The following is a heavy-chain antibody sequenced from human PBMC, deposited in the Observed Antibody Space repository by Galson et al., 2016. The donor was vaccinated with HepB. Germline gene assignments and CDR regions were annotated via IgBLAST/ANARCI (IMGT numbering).Heavy chain of an antibody. CDR2: LTGSGAGT. D-gene: IGHD3-10*02. CDR3: AKVSRQSMFLGYIGA. CDR1: GFTFDNYA. V-gene: IGHV3-23*01. Sequence: SLRLSCAASGFTFDNYAMAWVRQAPGKGLEWVSGLTGSGAGTYYADFVKGRFTISRDNSKTTLFLQMNTVRDEDTAIYYCAKVSRQSMFLGYIGAWGQGTLVTVSS. J-gene: IGHJ5*02.